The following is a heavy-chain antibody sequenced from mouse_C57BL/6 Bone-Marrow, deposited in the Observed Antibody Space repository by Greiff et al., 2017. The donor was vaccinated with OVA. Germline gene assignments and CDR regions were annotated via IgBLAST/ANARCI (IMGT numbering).Heavy chain of an antibody. Sequence: VQLQQSGAELVKPGASVKISCKASGYAFSSYWMNWVKQRPGKGLELIGQIYPGDGDTNYNGKFKGKATLTADKSSSTAYMQLSSLTSEDSAVDFCARSSRIYYYGSSYWGQGTTLTVSS. CDR2: IYPGDGDT. CDR3: ARSSRIYYYGSSY. J-gene: IGHJ2*01. V-gene: IGHV1-80*01. D-gene: IGHD1-1*01. CDR1: GYAFSSYW.